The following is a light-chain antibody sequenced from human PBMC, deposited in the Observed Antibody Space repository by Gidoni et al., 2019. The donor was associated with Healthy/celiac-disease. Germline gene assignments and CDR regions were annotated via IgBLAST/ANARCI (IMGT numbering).Light chain of an antibody. V-gene: IGKV1-5*01. J-gene: IGKJ1*01. CDR3: QQYNSYWRT. CDR2: DAS. Sequence: DIQMTQSPSTLSASVGDRVTITCRASQSISSWLAWYQQKPGKAPKLLIYDASSLESGVPSRFSGSGSGTEFTLTISSLQPDDFATYYCQQYNSYWRTFXQXTKVXIK. CDR1: QSISSW.